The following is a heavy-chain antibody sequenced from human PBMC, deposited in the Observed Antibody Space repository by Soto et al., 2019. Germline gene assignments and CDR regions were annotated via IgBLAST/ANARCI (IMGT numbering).Heavy chain of an antibody. J-gene: IGHJ6*02. V-gene: IGHV4-59*01. CDR2: VHYSGTT. Sequence: WIWIRQSPGKGLEWIGNVHYSGTTNYSPSLKSRVTISVDTSKNQFSLKLSSVTAADTALYYCAREDPADYYYYGMDVWGQGTTVTVSS. CDR3: AREDPADYYYYGMDV.